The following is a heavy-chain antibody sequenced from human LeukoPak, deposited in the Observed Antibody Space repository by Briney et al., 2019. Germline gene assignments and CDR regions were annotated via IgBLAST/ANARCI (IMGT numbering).Heavy chain of an antibody. CDR2: IIPIFGTA. D-gene: IGHD1-26*01. CDR3: ARVPVGATTGYYFDY. Sequence: SVKVSCKASGGTFSSYAISWVRQAPGQGLEWMGGIIPIFGTANYAQKFQGRVTITTDESTSTAYMELSSLRSEDTAVYYCARVPVGATTGYYFDYWGQGTLVTVSS. V-gene: IGHV1-69*05. J-gene: IGHJ4*02. CDR1: GGTFSSYA.